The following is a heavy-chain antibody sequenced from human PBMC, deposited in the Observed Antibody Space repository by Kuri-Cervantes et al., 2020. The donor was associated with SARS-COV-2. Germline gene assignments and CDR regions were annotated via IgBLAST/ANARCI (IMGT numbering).Heavy chain of an antibody. V-gene: IGHV4-39*01. D-gene: IGHD1-7*01. CDR1: CGSISSSSYY. CDR2: IYYSGST. CDR3: ARGSMYNWNYRRANYYYGMDV. J-gene: IGHJ6*02. Sequence: GSLRLSCTVSCGSISSSSYYWGWIRQPPGKGLEWIGSIYYSGSTYYNPSLKSRVTISVDTSKNQFSLKLSSVTAADTAVYYCARGSMYNWNYRRANYYYGMDVWGQGTTVTVSS.